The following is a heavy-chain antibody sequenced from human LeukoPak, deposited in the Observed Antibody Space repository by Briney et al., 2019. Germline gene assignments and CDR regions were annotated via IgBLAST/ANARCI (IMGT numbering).Heavy chain of an antibody. V-gene: IGHV1-8*01. Sequence: GASVKVSCKASGYTFTSCDINWVRQATGQGLEWMGWMNPNSGNTGYAQKFQGRVTMTRNTSISTAYMELSSLRSEDTAVYYCARDPPGNYYDILTGYLGVAHYYYYYGMDVWGQGTTVTVSS. CDR3: ARDPPGNYYDILTGYLGVAHYYYYYGMDV. D-gene: IGHD3-9*01. CDR1: GYTFTSCD. CDR2: MNPNSGNT. J-gene: IGHJ6*02.